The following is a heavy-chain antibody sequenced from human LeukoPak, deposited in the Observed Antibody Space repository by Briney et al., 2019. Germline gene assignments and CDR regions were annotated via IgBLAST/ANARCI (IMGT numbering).Heavy chain of an antibody. CDR1: GFTFSSYT. CDR3: AKDGGLWVSAHWGDS. CDR2: ITTSDGNT. J-gene: IGHJ4*02. D-gene: IGHD7-27*01. Sequence: GGSLRPSCAASGFTFSSYTMSWVRQAPGKGLEWVSTITTSDGNTYYADSVKGRFTVSRDNSKNTLYLQMNSLRAEDTAVYYCAKDGGLWVSAHWGDSWGRGTLVTVSS. V-gene: IGHV3-23*01.